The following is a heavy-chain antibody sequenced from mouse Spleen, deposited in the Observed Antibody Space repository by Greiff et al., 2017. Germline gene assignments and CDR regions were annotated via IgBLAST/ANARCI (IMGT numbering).Heavy chain of an antibody. J-gene: IGHJ4*01. Sequence: DVQLQESGPGLVKPSQSLSLTCSVTGYSITSGYYWNWIRQFPGNKLEWMGYISYDGSNNYNPSLKNRISITRDTSKNQFFLKLNSVTTEDTATYYCARDPPHYYGSSLYAMDYWGQGTSVTVSS. CDR3: ARDPPHYYGSSLYAMDY. CDR2: ISYDGSN. V-gene: IGHV3-6*01. CDR1: GYSITSGYY. D-gene: IGHD1-1*01.